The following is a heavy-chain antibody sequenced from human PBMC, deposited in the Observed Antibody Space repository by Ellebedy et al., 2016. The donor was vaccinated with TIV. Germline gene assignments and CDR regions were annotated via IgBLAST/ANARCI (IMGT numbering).Heavy chain of an antibody. CDR1: GFTFGRYD. V-gene: IGHV3-13*01. D-gene: IGHD3-16*01. J-gene: IGHJ6*02. CDR2: IDNAGDT. Sequence: GGSLRLXXAASGFTFGRYDMHWVRQSTRKGLEWVASIDNAGDTYYPGSVKGRFTISRENAKNSLYLQMNSLRVEDTAVYYCTRFEIISGGGYGMDVWGQGTTVTVSS. CDR3: TRFEIISGGGYGMDV.